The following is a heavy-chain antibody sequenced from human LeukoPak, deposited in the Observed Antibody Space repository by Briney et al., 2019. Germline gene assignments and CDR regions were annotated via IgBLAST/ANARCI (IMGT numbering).Heavy chain of an antibody. V-gene: IGHV3-15*01. CDR1: GFTFSNAW. J-gene: IGHJ4*02. CDR3: TTGDYGDYGFYDY. CDR2: IKSKPDGGTT. D-gene: IGHD4-17*01. Sequence: GGSLRLSCAVSGFTFSNAWMSWVRQAPGKGLEWVGRIKSKPDGGTTDYAAPVKGRFTILRDDSKNTLYLQMNSLKTEDTAVYYCTTGDYGDYGFYDYWGQGTLVTVSS.